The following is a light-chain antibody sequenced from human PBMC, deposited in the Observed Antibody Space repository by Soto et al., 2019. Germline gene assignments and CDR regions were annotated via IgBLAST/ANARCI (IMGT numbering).Light chain of an antibody. CDR1: QSIASN. CDR2: GAS. Sequence: EIVMTQSPATLSVSPGERATLSCRASQSIASNLAWYQQKPGQAPRLLILGASTRATGIPARFSGSGSGTKITHTRSIRQDGDRVVYCCKQHPAPPAITFGQGTRLEIK. V-gene: IGKV3-15*01. CDR3: KQHPAPPAIT. J-gene: IGKJ5*01.